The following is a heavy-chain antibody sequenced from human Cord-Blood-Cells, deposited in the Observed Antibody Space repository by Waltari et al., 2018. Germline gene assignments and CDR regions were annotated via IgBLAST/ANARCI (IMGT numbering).Heavy chain of an antibody. J-gene: IGHJ4*02. V-gene: IGHV3-21*01. CDR1: GFTFRSHT. CDR3: ARVYSYSSSWFDY. D-gene: IGHD6-13*01. CDR2: ISSSSSYI. Sequence: EVQLVASGGGLVQPGGSLRLSCAASGFTFRSHTLNWDRPAPGKGLEWVSSISSSSSYIYYADSVKGRFTISRDNAKNSLYLQMNSLRAEDTAVYYCARVYSYSSSWFDYWGQGTLVTVSS.